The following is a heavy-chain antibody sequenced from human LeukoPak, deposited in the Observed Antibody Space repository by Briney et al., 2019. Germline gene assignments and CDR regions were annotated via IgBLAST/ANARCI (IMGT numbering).Heavy chain of an antibody. Sequence: GALRLSWAASWFTFSCYAMAWVRQASGEGLGYVSTISSNGGSTYYANSVKGRFTISRDNSKNTLYLQMGSLRAEDMAVYYCARAPYSSGWYGPSRFWGQGTLVTVSS. V-gene: IGHV3-64*01. J-gene: IGHJ4*02. CDR3: ARAPYSSGWYGPSRF. CDR2: ISSNGGST. CDR1: WFTFSCYA. D-gene: IGHD6-19*01.